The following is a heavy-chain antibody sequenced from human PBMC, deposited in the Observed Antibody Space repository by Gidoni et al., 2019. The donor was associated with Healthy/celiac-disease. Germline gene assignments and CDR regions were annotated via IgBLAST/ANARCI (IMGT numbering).Heavy chain of an antibody. CDR3: ARGGGGPGGYDYDHMHLGSRDDDAFDI. D-gene: IGHD5-12*01. V-gene: IGHV3-33*01. CDR2: ILYDGINK. Sequence: QVQLVESGGGVVQPGRSLRLSCEASGFTFSSYGVHWVRLAPGKGREWVAVILYDGINKYYADSVKGRFTISRDNSKNTLYLQMNSLRAEDTAVYYCARGGGGPGGYDYDHMHLGSRDDDAFDIWGQGTMVTVSS. CDR1: GFTFSSYG. J-gene: IGHJ3*02.